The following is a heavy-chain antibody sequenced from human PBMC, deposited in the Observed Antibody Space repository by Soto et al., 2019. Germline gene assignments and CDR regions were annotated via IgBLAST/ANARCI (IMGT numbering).Heavy chain of an antibody. CDR2: LYYGRSP. J-gene: IGHJ3*02. CDR1: GGSISSYY. D-gene: IGHD1-26*01. V-gene: IGHV4-59*01. Sequence: SETMSLTCTVSGGSISSYYCSWIRQTPSLVLEWLGFLYYGRSPNFNHYLKSGLPISVDMSNFLHSLCLGSVTAADSAVCYCLTRLNLATTTGDAFDIWGRGKMVTDSS. CDR3: LTRLNLATTTGDAFDI.